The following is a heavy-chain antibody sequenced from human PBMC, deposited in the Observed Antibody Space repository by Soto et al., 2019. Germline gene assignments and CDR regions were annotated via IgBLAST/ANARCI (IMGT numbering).Heavy chain of an antibody. Sequence: PGGSLRLSCAASGFTFSSYGMHWVRQAPGRGLEWVAVIWYDGSNKYYADSVKGRFTISRDNSKNTLYLQMNSLRAEDTAVYYCARETRYYYYMDVWGKGTTVTVSS. CDR1: GFTFSSYG. V-gene: IGHV3-33*01. J-gene: IGHJ6*03. CDR3: ARETRYYYYMDV. CDR2: IWYDGSNK.